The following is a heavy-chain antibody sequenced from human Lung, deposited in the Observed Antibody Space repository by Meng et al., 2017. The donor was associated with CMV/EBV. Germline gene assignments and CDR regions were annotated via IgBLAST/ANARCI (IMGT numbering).Heavy chain of an antibody. J-gene: IGHJ4*02. CDR1: YPFTNYD. D-gene: IGHD2-2*01. CDR3: ARGLGYCSTTSCYSDY. V-gene: IGHV1-8*03. Sequence: YPFTNYDINWLRQATGQGLEWMGWINPNTGDTVYAQNFQGRITFTGDTSMTTVYMDLSSLTSEDTAVYYCARGLGYCSTTSCYSDYWGQGTLVTVSS. CDR2: INPNTGDT.